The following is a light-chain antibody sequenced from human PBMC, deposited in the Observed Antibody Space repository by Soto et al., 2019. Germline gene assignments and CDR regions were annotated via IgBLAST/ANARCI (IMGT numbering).Light chain of an antibody. Sequence: QPVLTQPPSVSGTPGQRVSISCTGTSSNLGAGYDVHWYQQLPGAAPRLLIFGNNVRPTGVPDRFSGSKSGTSASLAITGLQAEDAAFYHCQSDDGSLATSIFGAGTKLTVL. CDR1: SSNLGAGYD. CDR2: GNN. J-gene: IGLJ2*01. CDR3: QSDDGSLATSI. V-gene: IGLV1-40*01.